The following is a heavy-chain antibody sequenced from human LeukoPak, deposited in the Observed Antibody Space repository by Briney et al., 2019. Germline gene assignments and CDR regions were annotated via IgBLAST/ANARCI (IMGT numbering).Heavy chain of an antibody. J-gene: IGHJ4*02. CDR3: AKGGDMTTVTPESTYYFDY. D-gene: IGHD4-17*01. V-gene: IGHV3-23*01. CDR1: GFTFSSYA. Sequence: PGGSLRLSCAASGFTFSSYAMSWVRQAPGKGLEWVSAISGSGGSTYYADSVKGRFTISRDNSKNTLYLQMNSLRAEDTAVYYCAKGGDMTTVTPESTYYFDYWGQGTLVTVSS. CDR2: ISGSGGST.